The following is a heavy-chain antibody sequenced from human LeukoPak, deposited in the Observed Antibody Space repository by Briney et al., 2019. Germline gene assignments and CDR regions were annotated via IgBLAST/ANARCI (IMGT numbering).Heavy chain of an antibody. CDR3: ARAPSIAAAGPFDY. V-gene: IGHV3-48*03. D-gene: IGHD6-13*01. Sequence: HPGRCLTPSCTASGFTVSSYETNSVSHAPGKGLEWVSYISSGTTTIYYADSVKGRFTISRDNTETTLYLQMNSLRAEDTAVYYCARAPSIAAAGPFDYWGQGTLVTVSS. J-gene: IGHJ4*02. CDR1: GFTVSSYE. CDR2: ISSGTTTI.